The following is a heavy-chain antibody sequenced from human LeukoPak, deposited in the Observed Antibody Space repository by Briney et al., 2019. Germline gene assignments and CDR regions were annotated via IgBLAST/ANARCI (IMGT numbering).Heavy chain of an antibody. Sequence: GGSLRLSCAASGFTFSRYWMSWVRQAPGKGLEWVANIKQDGSEKYYVDSVKGRFTISRDNAKNSLYLQMNSLRDEDTAVYYCARVDYSGYDTRGWFDPWGQGTLVTVSS. D-gene: IGHD5-12*01. V-gene: IGHV3-7*03. CDR3: ARVDYSGYDTRGWFDP. CDR1: GFTFSRYW. CDR2: IKQDGSEK. J-gene: IGHJ5*02.